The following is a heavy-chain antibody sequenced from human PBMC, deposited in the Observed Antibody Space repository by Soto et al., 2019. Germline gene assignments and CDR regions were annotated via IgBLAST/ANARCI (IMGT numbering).Heavy chain of an antibody. CDR1: GYTFTSYA. Sequence: GASVKVSCKASGYTFTSYAMHWVRQAPGQRLEWMGWINAGNGNTKYSQKFQGRVTITRDTSASTAYMELSSLRSEDTAVYYCARQVFRFLEWLPSDYYYYMDVWGKGTTVTVSS. CDR3: ARQVFRFLEWLPSDYYYYMDV. J-gene: IGHJ6*03. D-gene: IGHD3-3*01. CDR2: INAGNGNT. V-gene: IGHV1-3*01.